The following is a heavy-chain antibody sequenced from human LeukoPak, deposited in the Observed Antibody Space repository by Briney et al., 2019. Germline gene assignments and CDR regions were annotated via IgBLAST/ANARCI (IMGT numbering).Heavy chain of an antibody. D-gene: IGHD5-24*01. CDR2: IYYSGST. CDR1: GGSISSHY. V-gene: IGHV4-59*11. CDR3: ARVRDGYNYGGFDY. J-gene: IGHJ4*02. Sequence: SETLSLTCTVSGGSISSHYWTWIRQPPGKGLEWIGYIYYSGSTNYNPSLRSRVTISVDTSKNQFFLILSSVTAADTAVYYCARVRDGYNYGGFDYWGQGTLVTVSS.